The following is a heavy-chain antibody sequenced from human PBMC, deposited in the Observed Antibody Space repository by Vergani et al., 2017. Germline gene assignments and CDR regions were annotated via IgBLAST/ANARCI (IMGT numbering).Heavy chain of an antibody. Sequence: QLQLQESGPGLVKPSETLSLTCTVSGGSITYGAFYWGWIRQSPGKGLEWIGSIYYSENKFYNPSLESRVTLSIDTTKNQFSLKLKSVTAADTAVYYCASDTHSGQRADRWGQGREVTVSS. CDR2: IYYSENK. J-gene: IGHJ5*02. D-gene: IGHD6-19*01. CDR3: ASDTHSGQRADR. V-gene: IGHV4-39*01. CDR1: GGSITYGAFY.